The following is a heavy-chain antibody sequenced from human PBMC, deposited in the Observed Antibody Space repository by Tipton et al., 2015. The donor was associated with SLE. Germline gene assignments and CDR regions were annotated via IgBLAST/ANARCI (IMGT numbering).Heavy chain of an antibody. CDR2: INHRGTT. CDR3: ARGGVYHDFWSGYYTPPFDI. V-gene: IGHV4-34*01. D-gene: IGHD3-3*01. J-gene: IGHJ3*02. CDR1: GGSFSDYY. Sequence: TLSLTCAVYGGSFSDYYWSWIRQPPGKGLEWIGEINHRGTTNYNPSLKSRVTVSVDTSKNQFSLKRRSATAADTAVYYCARGGVYHDFWSGYYTPPFDIWGQGTMVTVSS.